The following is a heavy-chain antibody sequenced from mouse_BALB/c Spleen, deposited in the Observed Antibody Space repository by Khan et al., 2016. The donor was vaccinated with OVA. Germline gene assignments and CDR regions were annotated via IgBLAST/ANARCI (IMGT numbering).Heavy chain of an antibody. V-gene: IGHV1S137*01. D-gene: IGHD2-3*01. CDR2: ISTYSGNT. CDR3: ARPAYDGYYDY. J-gene: IGHJ2*01. Sequence: QVRLQQSGPELVRPGVSVKISCKGSGYTFTDYAMYWVKQSHAKSLEWIGLISTYSGNTNYNQKFKGKATMTVDKSSSTAYMELASLTSEDSPIYYCARPAYDGYYDYWGQGTTLTVSS. CDR1: GYTFTDYA.